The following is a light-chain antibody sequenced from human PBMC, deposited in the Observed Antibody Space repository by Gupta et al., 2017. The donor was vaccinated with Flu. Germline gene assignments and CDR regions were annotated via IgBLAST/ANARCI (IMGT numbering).Light chain of an antibody. V-gene: IGKV3-15*01. CDR1: QSVSND. CDR3: QQYNNWPPLT. Sequence: EIVMTQSPATLSVSPGERATLSCRASQSVSNDLAWYQQKPGQAPRLLIYGASTRDTGIAARFSGSGCGTEFTLTISSRQSEDFAVYYCQQYNNWPPLTFGGGTKVEIK. J-gene: IGKJ4*01. CDR2: GAS.